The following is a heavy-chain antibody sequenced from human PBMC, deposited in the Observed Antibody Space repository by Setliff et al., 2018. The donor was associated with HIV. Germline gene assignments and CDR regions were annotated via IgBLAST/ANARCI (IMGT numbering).Heavy chain of an antibody. V-gene: IGHV4-59*11. CDR2: IYYNVNN. J-gene: IGHJ4*02. CDR1: GVSISSQY. D-gene: IGHD4-4*01. CDR3: TRGGSMTTLTT. Sequence: SETLSLTCAVSGVSISSQYWSWIRQPPGKGLEWIGFIYYNVNNNYNPSLKSRVSISVDTSKNQFSLRLSSVTAAYTAVYYCTRGGSMTTLTTWGQGTLVTVSS.